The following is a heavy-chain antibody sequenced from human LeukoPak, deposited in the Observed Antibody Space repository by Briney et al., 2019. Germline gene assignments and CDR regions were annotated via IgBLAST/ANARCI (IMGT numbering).Heavy chain of an antibody. CDR3: ARVRRPGATRSDYYYYYMDV. CDR2: INHSGST. CDR1: GGSFSGYY. V-gene: IGHV4-34*01. J-gene: IGHJ6*03. Sequence: SETLSLTCAVYGGSFSGYYWSWIRQPPGKGLEWIGEINHSGSTNYNPSLKSRVTISVDTSKNQFSLKLSSVTAADTAVYYCARVRRPGATRSDYYYYYMDVWGKGTTVTVSS. D-gene: IGHD3-10*01.